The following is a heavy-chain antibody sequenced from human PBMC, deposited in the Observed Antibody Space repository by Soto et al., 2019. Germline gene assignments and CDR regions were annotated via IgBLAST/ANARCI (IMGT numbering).Heavy chain of an antibody. D-gene: IGHD6-13*01. V-gene: IGHV1-8*02. Sequence: ASVKVSCKTSGYDFTAYDINWVRQASGQGLEWMGWMNPINGATGSARRFQGRVSMTRNTATGTAYLELTSLRSDDAGVYYCGRGPSPRAPAGGTPYYYAMDVWGQGTTVTVSS. CDR2: MNPINGAT. J-gene: IGHJ6*02. CDR3: GRGPSPRAPAGGTPYYYAMDV. CDR1: GYDFTAYD.